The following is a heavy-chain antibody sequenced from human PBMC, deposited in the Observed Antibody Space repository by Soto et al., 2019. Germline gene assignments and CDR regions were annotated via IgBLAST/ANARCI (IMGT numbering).Heavy chain of an antibody. CDR1: GYSATSYW. D-gene: IGHD6-13*01. CDR3: ARFRSSRSYNWFDP. J-gene: IGHJ5*02. Sequence: GASLKISCNGSGYSATSYWNGWLRQMPGKGLEWMGIVYAGDSDTRYSPSFQGEVTISADKSISTAYLQWSSLKASDTAMYYCARFRSSRSYNWFDPRGQRTLVTVSS. CDR2: VYAGDSDT. V-gene: IGHV5-51*01.